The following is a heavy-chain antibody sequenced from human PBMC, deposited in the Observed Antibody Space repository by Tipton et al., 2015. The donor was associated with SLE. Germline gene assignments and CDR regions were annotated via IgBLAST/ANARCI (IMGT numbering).Heavy chain of an antibody. V-gene: IGHV4-61*08. CDR3: AREGIMITSGAFDI. Sequence: TLSLTCTVSGGSISSGDYYWNLIRQPPGKGLEWIGYIYYSGNTNYNPSLKSRVTISVDTSKNQFSLKLSSVTAADTAVYYCAREGIMITSGAFDIWGQGTRVTVSA. J-gene: IGHJ3*02. CDR1: GGSISSGDYY. D-gene: IGHD3-16*01. CDR2: IYYSGNT.